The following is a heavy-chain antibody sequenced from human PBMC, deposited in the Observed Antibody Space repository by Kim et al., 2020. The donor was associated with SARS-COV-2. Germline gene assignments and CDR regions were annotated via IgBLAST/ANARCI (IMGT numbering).Heavy chain of an antibody. J-gene: IGHJ4*02. Sequence: RFTSSRDNAKNQLYLQMNSLRAEDTAVYYCARVVHLGADCWGAPLYYFDYWGQGTLVTVSS. V-gene: IGHV3-74*01. D-gene: IGHD1-26*01. CDR3: ARVVHLGADCWGAPLYYFDY.